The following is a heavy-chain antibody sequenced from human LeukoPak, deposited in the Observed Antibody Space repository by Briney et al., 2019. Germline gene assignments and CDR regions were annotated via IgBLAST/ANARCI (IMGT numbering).Heavy chain of an antibody. V-gene: IGHV3-21*01. J-gene: IGHJ4*02. CDR2: ISSSSSYI. Sequence: GGSLRLSSAASGFTFSSYSMNWVRQAPGKGLEWVSSISSSSSYIYYADSVKGRFTISRDNAKNSLYLQMNSLRAEDTAVYYCARAHYYGSGGGKYWGQGTLVTVSS. CDR3: ARAHYYGSGGGKY. CDR1: GFTFSSYS. D-gene: IGHD3-10*01.